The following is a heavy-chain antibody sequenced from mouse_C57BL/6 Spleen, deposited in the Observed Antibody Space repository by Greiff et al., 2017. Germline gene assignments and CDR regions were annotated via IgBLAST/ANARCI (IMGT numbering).Heavy chain of an antibody. J-gene: IGHJ2*01. CDR3: AREGDYSNLFDY. CDR2: IDPSDSET. Sequence: VQLQQSGAELVRPGSSVKLSCKASGYTFTSYWMHWVKQRPIQGLEWIGNIDPSDSETHYNQKFKDKATLTVDKSSSTAYMQLSSLTSEDSAVYYCAREGDYSNLFDYWGQGTTLTVSS. CDR1: GYTFTSYW. D-gene: IGHD2-5*01. V-gene: IGHV1-52*01.